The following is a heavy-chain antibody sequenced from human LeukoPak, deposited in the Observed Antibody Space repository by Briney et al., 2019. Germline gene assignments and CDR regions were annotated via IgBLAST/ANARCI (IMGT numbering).Heavy chain of an antibody. J-gene: IGHJ4*02. CDR2: IRSSSTTI. CDR3: TRDSRSHCGTDACYGPYFDY. CDR1: GFTFSAYS. Sequence: GGSLRLSCEASGFTFSAYSMSWVRQAPGKGLEWISYIRSSSTTIYYADSVKGRFTISRDNAENSLYLQMNSLRVEDTAVYFCTRDSRSHCGTDACYGPYFDYWGQGTLVAVSS. V-gene: IGHV3-48*01. D-gene: IGHD2-2*01.